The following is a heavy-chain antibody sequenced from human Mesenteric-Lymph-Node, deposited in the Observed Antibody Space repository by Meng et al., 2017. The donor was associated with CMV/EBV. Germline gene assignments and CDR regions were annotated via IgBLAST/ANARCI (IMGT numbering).Heavy chain of an antibody. D-gene: IGHD6-13*01. V-gene: IGHV4-34*01. J-gene: IGHJ2*01. Sequence: VFGWSCSGSYCRWIRHPTGKGLEWIREINHSASTNYTPSLKSRATISVDTSKNQFSLKLNSVTAADTAVYYCASHIASAGSYWYFDLWTRGTLVTVSS. CDR3: ASHIASAGSYWYFDL. CDR1: GWSCSGSY. CDR2: INHSAST.